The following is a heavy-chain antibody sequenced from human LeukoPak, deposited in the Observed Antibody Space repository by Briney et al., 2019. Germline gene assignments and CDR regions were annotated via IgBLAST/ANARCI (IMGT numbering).Heavy chain of an antibody. CDR2: ISGGGGNT. CDR1: KFAFSSYA. J-gene: IGHJ4*02. D-gene: IGHD3-22*01. CDR3: AKSLTYYHENSGSI. Sequence: PGGSLRLSCAASKFAFSSYAMSWVRQAPGKGLEWVSAISGGGGNTYYADPVKGRFTISRDNSKNTVYLQMSSLRVEDTAVYYCAKSLTYYHENSGSIWGQGTLVTVSS. V-gene: IGHV3-23*01.